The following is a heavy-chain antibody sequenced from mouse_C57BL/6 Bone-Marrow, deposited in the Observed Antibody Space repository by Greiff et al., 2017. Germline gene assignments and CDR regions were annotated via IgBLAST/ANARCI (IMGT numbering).Heavy chain of an antibody. Sequence: EVKLVESGEGLVKPGGSLKLSCAASGFTFSSYAMSWVRQTPEKRLEWVAYISSGGDYIYYADTVKGRFTISRDNARNTLYLQMSSLKSEDTAMYYCTRDGNTTVGPNYAMDYWGQGTSVTVSS. J-gene: IGHJ4*01. D-gene: IGHD1-1*01. CDR2: ISSGGDYI. CDR3: TRDGNTTVGPNYAMDY. CDR1: GFTFSSYA. V-gene: IGHV5-9-1*02.